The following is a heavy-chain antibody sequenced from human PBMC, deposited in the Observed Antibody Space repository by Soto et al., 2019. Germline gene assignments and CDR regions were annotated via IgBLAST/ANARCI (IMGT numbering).Heavy chain of an antibody. D-gene: IGHD2-15*01. J-gene: IGHJ6*02. CDR3: ASWLKGADIGNYYYGMDV. CDR1: GGAFSDYA. Sequence: QVQLVQSGAEVQKPGSSVKVSCKASGGAFSDYAFSWLRQAPGQGLEWLGGIMPIFRAPDYEQKFQGSVTITADEATSTAYRGMGSLRSEDTPVYYCASWLKGADIGNYYYGMDVWGQGTTVTV. V-gene: IGHV1-69*12. CDR2: IMPIFRAP.